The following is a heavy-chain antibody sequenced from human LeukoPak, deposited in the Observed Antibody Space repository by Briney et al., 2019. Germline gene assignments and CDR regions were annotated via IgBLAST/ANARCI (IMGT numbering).Heavy chain of an antibody. CDR1: GFTFSSYW. CDR3: ARDYIFWWSRAFDI. CDR2: IKQDGSEK. J-gene: IGHJ3*02. D-gene: IGHD2-21*01. V-gene: IGHV3-7*01. Sequence: GGSLRLSCAASGFTFSSYWMSWVRQAPGKGLEWVANIKQDGSEKYYVDSVKGRFTISRDNAKNSLYLQMNSLRAEDTAVYYCARDYIFWWSRAFDIWGQGTMVTVSS.